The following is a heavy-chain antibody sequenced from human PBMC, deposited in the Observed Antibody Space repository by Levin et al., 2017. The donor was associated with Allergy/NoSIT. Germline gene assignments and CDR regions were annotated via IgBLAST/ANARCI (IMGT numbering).Heavy chain of an antibody. CDR2: ISYDGSNK. J-gene: IGHJ4*02. CDR3: AKDAQRWVSYGPDY. CDR1: GFTFSSYG. D-gene: IGHD5-18*01. Sequence: GESLKISCAASGFTFSSYGMHWVRQAPGKGLEWVAVISYDGSNKYYADSVKGRFTISRDNSKNTLYLQMNSLRAEDTAVYYCAKDAQRWVSYGPDYWGQGTLVTVSS. V-gene: IGHV3-30*18.